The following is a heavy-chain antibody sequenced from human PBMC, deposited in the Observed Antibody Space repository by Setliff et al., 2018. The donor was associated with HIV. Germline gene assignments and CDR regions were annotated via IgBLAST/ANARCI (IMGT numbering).Heavy chain of an antibody. CDR3: AKGGYGIAARPYYVDY. V-gene: IGHV3-74*01. Sequence: GGSLRLSCAASGFTFSSYWMHWVRQAPGKGLVWVSRINSDGSSTSYADSVKGRFTISRDNAKNTLYPQMNSLRAEDTAVYYCAKGGYGIAARPYYVDYWGQGTLVTVSS. CDR2: INSDGSST. J-gene: IGHJ4*02. D-gene: IGHD6-6*01. CDR1: GFTFSSYW.